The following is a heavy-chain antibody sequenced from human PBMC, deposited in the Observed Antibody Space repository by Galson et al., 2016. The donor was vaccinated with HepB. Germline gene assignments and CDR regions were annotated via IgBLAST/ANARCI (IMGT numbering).Heavy chain of an antibody. CDR3: VSGETGTARIRAFDM. D-gene: IGHD1-7*01. CDR2: TYYRSKWYN. Sequence: CAISGDSVSSNTAAWNWIRQSPSRDLEWLGRTYYRSKWYNDYAVSVKSRITINPDTSKNQFSLQLNSVTPEDTAVYYCVSGETGTARIRAFDMWGQGTMVTVSS. J-gene: IGHJ3*02. V-gene: IGHV6-1*01. CDR1: GDSVSSNTAA.